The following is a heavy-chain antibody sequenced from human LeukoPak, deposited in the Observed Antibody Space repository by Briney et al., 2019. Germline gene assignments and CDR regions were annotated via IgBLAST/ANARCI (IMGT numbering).Heavy chain of an antibody. V-gene: IGHV3-48*01. CDR1: GFTFSNYN. Sequence: GGSLRLSCAASGFTFSNYNMNWVRQAPGKGLEWVSYISSSSSTIYYADSVKGRFTISRDNAKNSLHLQMNSLRAEDTAVYYCAKERSGLPNDAFDIWGQGTMVTVSS. J-gene: IGHJ3*02. CDR2: ISSSSSTI. CDR3: AKERSGLPNDAFDI. D-gene: IGHD6-19*01.